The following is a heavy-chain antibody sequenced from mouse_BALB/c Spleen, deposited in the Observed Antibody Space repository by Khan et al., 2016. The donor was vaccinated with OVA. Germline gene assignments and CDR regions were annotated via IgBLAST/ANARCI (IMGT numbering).Heavy chain of an antibody. CDR3: ARSVYYSGSTFYDFDC. CDR1: GYSITSDYA. V-gene: IGHV3-2*02. J-gene: IGHJ2*01. CDR2: ISYSGYT. Sequence: EVQLQESGPGLMKPPQSLSLTCTVTGYSITSDYAWNWIRQFPGNKLEWMGYISYSGYTSSNPSLKSRISVTRAPSKNQFFLQLNSVTTEDTATYFCARSVYYSGSTFYDFDCWGQGTTLTVSS. D-gene: IGHD1-1*01.